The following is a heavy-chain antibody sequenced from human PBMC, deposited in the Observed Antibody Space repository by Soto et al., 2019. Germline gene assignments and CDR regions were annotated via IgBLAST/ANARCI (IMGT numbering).Heavy chain of an antibody. Sequence: EAQLVESGGGFVQSGRSLRLSCAGSGFIFDDFAIHWVRQAPGKGLEWVSGISWNSDSIGYADSVKGRFTISRDNAKNSLSLQMNSLRPEDTALYYCTKVGGLYDFWSGPLHFDLWGQGTLVIVSS. CDR2: ISWNSDSI. CDR1: GFIFDDFA. V-gene: IGHV3-9*01. J-gene: IGHJ4*02. D-gene: IGHD3-3*01. CDR3: TKVGGLYDFWSGPLHFDL.